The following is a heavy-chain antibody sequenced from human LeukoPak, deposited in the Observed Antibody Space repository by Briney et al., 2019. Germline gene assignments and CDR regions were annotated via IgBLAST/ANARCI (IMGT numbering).Heavy chain of an antibody. V-gene: IGHV4-34*01. CDR3: ARGGATRDYYYYYMDV. J-gene: IGHJ6*03. D-gene: IGHD3-10*01. CDR1: VRYFSGYS. CDR2: IHHSGST. Sequence: SETLPLTCAVHVRYFSGYSWSWIRQPPGKGLEWIGEIHHSGSTNYNPSLKSRVTMSVDTSKKQFSLNLSSVTAADTDVYYCARGGATRDYYYYYMDVWGKGTTVTVS.